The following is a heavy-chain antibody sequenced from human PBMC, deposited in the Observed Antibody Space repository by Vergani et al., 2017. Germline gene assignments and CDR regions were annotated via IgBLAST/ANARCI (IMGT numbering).Heavy chain of an antibody. J-gene: IGHJ4*02. CDR1: GFTVSSNY. Sequence: EVQLVESGGGLVQPGGSLRLSCAASGFTVSSNYMSWVRQAPGKGLEWVSVIYSGGSTYYADSVKGRFTISRDNSKNTMYLQMNSLRAEDTAVYYCARASYGSSDKFDYWGQGTLVTVSS. CDR2: IYSGGST. D-gene: IGHD5-18*01. CDR3: ARASYGSSDKFDY. V-gene: IGHV3-66*02.